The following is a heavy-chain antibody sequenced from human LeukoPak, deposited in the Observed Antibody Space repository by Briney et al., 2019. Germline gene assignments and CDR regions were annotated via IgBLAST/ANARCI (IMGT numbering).Heavy chain of an antibody. D-gene: IGHD3-22*01. J-gene: IGHJ4*02. CDR1: GVTFSSYS. CDR2: ISSSSSYI. CDR3: ARGDSSGYKGVDFDY. V-gene: IGHV3-21*01. Sequence: KPVGSLRLSCAASGVTFSSYSMNWVRQAPGKGLEWVSSISSSSSYIYYADSVKGRFTISRDNAKNPLYLQMNSLRAEDTAVYYCARGDSSGYKGVDFDYWGQGTLVTVSS.